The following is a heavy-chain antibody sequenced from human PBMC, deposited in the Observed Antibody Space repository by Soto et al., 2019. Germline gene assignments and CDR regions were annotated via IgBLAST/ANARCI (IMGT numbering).Heavy chain of an antibody. Sequence: GXSVKVSCEASGYTFTSYGISWVRQAPGQGLEWMGWISAYNGNTNYAQKLQGRVTMTTDTSTSTAYMELRSLRSDDTAVYYCARYCSSTSCQYYYGMDVWGQGTTVTVSS. CDR2: ISAYNGNT. CDR1: GYTFTSYG. V-gene: IGHV1-18*04. CDR3: ARYCSSTSCQYYYGMDV. D-gene: IGHD2-2*01. J-gene: IGHJ6*02.